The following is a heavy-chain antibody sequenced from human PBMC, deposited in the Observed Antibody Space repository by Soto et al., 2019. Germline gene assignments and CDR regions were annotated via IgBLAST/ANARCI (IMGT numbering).Heavy chain of an antibody. CDR3: ARVERGTATTVVDAFDI. V-gene: IGHV4-34*01. J-gene: IGHJ3*02. CDR2: MSHSGGT. CDR1: GGFVSSGSYY. D-gene: IGHD1-1*01. Sequence: QVQLQQWGAGLLKPSETLSLTCAVYGGFVSSGSYYWSWIRQPPGNGLEWIGEMSHSGGTHFNPSLKSRVTLSVDTSKNQFSLKMSSVTAADTALYYCARVERGTATTVVDAFDIWGPGTMVTVSS.